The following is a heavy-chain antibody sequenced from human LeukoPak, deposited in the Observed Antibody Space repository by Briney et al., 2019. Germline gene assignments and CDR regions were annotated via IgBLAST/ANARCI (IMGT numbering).Heavy chain of an antibody. Sequence: PGGSLRLSCAASGFTFSSYGMHWVRQAPGKGLEWVAVIWYDGSNKYYADSVEGRFTISRDNSKNTLYLQMNSLRAEDTAVYYCAKTVSHYYYYMDVWGKGTTVTVSS. CDR1: GFTFSSYG. V-gene: IGHV3-33*06. D-gene: IGHD4-17*01. CDR2: IWYDGSNK. J-gene: IGHJ6*03. CDR3: AKTVSHYYYYMDV.